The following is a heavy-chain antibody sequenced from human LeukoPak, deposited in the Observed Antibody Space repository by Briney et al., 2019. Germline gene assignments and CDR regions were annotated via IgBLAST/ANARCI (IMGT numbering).Heavy chain of an antibody. D-gene: IGHD2-21*02. CDR2: IYYSGIT. CDR1: DGSISSSGYY. J-gene: IGHJ5*02. Sequence: SETLSLTCTVSDGSISSSGYYWSWIRQPPGMGLEWIGTIYYSGITHYNPSLKSRVTISVATSKNQFSLKLTSVTAADTAVYYCARHGPTLAYCGGDCYSDWFDPWGQGTLVTVSS. CDR3: ARHGPTLAYCGGDCYSDWFDP. V-gene: IGHV4-39*01.